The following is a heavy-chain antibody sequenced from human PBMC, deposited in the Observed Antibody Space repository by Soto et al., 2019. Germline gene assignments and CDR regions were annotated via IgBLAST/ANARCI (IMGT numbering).Heavy chain of an antibody. V-gene: IGHV3-33*01. J-gene: IGHJ4*02. CDR2: IWYDGSNK. CDR1: GFTFSSYG. D-gene: IGHD6-19*01. CDR3: AREDGIAVAGTGFDY. Sequence: QVQLVESGGGVVQPGRSLRLSCAASGFTFSSYGMHWVRQAPGKGLEWVAVIWYDGSNKYYEDSVKGRFTISRDNSKNTLYLQMNSLRAEDTAVYYCAREDGIAVAGTGFDYWGQGTLVTVSS.